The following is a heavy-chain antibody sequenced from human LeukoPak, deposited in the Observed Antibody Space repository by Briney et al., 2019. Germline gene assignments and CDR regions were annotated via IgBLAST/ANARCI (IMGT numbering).Heavy chain of an antibody. CDR1: GYSFTSYW. V-gene: IGHV5-10-1*01. Sequence: GESLKISCKGSGYSFTSYWISWVRQMPGRGLEWMGRIDPSDSYTNYSPSFQGHVTISADKSINTAYLQWSSLQASDTAMYYCAISLIAVADPFYFDYWGQGTLVTVSS. J-gene: IGHJ4*02. CDR2: IDPSDSYT. CDR3: AISLIAVADPFYFDY. D-gene: IGHD6-19*01.